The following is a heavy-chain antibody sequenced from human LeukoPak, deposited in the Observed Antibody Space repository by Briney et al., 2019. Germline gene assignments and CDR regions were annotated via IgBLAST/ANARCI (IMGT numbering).Heavy chain of an antibody. J-gene: IGHJ5*02. Sequence: WGSLRLSCAASGFTFSNYTLSWFRQAPRGELQWCSAISGIGGSTYNADSVKGRVTISRDNSKNTLYLQMNRLTAADTAVYYCVKGRYDSSGYVFDPWGQGTLVTVSS. D-gene: IGHD3-22*01. CDR3: VKGRYDSSGYVFDP. CDR1: GFTFSNYT. V-gene: IGHV3-23*01. CDR2: ISGIGGST.